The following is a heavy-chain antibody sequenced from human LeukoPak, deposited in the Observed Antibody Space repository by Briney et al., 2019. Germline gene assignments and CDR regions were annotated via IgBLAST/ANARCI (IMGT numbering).Heavy chain of an antibody. CDR2: INPSGGST. CDR1: GYTFTSYY. Sequence: ASVKVSCKASGYTFTSYYMHLVRQAPGQGLEWMGIINPSGGSTSYEQKFQGKVTMTRDTSTSTVYMERSSLGSEDTAVYYCARAAHLAVDGPPLLGYWGQGTLVTVSS. J-gene: IGHJ4*02. CDR3: ARAAHLAVDGPPLLGY. V-gene: IGHV1-46*01. D-gene: IGHD6-19*01.